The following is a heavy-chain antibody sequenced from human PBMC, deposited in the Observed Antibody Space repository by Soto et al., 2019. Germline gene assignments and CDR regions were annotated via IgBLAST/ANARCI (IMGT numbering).Heavy chain of an antibody. CDR2: INWNGGST. Sequence: PGGSLRLSCAASAFTFDDYGMSWVRQAPGKGLEWVSGINWNGGSTGYADSVKGRFTISRDNAKNSLYLQMNSLRAEDTALYYCARESPLWFGVGYYYYCMDVWGQGTTVTVSS. D-gene: IGHD3-10*01. V-gene: IGHV3-20*04. J-gene: IGHJ6*02. CDR1: AFTFDDYG. CDR3: ARESPLWFGVGYYYYCMDV.